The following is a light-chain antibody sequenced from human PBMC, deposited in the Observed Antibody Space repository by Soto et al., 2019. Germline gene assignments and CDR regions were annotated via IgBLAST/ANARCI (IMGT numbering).Light chain of an antibody. Sequence: DIGMTQSPLSLPVTPGEPASISCRSSQSLLHSNGYNYLDWYLQKPVQSPQLLIYLGSNRASGVTDRFSGSGSGTDLTITISRLETDDYALYYCHQYATSPLTLGGVTKAEI. V-gene: IGKV2-28*01. CDR3: HQYATSPLT. J-gene: IGKJ4*01. CDR1: QSLLHSNGYNY. CDR2: LGS.